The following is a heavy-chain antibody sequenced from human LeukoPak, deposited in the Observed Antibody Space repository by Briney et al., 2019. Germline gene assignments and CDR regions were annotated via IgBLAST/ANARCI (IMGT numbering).Heavy chain of an antibody. V-gene: IGHV3-30*18. CDR1: GFTFSVFG. Sequence: GGSLRLSCAASGFTFSVFGIHWVRQAPGKGLEWVTVISSDGSDKYYADSVKGRFTISRDNSKNMVYLQMNSLRVEDTAVYYCAKDFFLSAPRRLFDYWGQGTPVTVSS. CDR3: AKDFFLSAPRRLFDY. D-gene: IGHD2/OR15-2a*01. CDR2: ISSDGSDK. J-gene: IGHJ4*02.